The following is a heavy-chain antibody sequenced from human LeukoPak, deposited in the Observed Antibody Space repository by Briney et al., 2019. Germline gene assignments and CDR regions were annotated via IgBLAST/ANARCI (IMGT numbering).Heavy chain of an antibody. CDR1: GFIFSDYG. V-gene: IGHV3-33*05. CDR2: ISYDGKKK. CDR3: ARRSGGGYMDV. D-gene: IGHD3-10*01. J-gene: IGHJ6*04. Sequence: PGGSLRLSCAASGFIFSDYGMHWVRQAPGKGLEWVAVISYDGKKKFYSDSVKGRFTISRDNSNNTLYLQMNSLRAEDVAMYYCARRSGGGYMDVWGKGTTAIVSS.